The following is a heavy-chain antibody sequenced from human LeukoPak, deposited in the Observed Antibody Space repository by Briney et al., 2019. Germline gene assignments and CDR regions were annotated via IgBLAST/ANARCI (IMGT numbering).Heavy chain of an antibody. Sequence: SETLSLTCAVYGGSFSGYYWSWIRQPPGNGLEWIGEINHSGSTNYNPSLKSRVTISVDTSKNQFSLKLSSVTAADTAVYYCARAYYYDSSGYDYWGQGTLVTVSS. J-gene: IGHJ4*02. V-gene: IGHV4-34*01. D-gene: IGHD3-22*01. CDR3: ARAYYYDSSGYDY. CDR1: GGSFSGYY. CDR2: INHSGST.